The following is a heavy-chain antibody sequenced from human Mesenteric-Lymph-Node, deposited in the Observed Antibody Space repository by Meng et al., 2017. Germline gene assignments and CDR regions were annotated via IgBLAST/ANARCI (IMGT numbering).Heavy chain of an antibody. D-gene: IGHD3-10*01. CDR3: ARLLWFGELPDGSDAFEI. V-gene: IGHV1-8*02. J-gene: IGHJ3*02. CDR2: MNPNSGNT. Sequence: ASVKVSCKASGYTFTSYGISWVRQATGQGLEWMGWMNPNSGNTGYAQKFQGRVTMTRNTSISTAYMELSSLRSEDTAVYYCARLLWFGELPDGSDAFEIWGQGTMVTVSS. CDR1: GYTFTSYG.